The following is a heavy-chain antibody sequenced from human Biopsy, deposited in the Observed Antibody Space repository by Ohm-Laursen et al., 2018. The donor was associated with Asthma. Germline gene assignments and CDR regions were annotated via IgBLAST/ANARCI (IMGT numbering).Heavy chain of an antibody. V-gene: IGHV3-74*01. CDR1: GFTISTYW. CDR2: ISSDGRST. CDR3: TRVLSKYSGAFKRTFHHNRMDV. D-gene: IGHD5-12*01. Sequence: SLRLSCAASGFTISTYWMHWVRQAPGKGLVWVSRISSDGRSTHYADSVTGRFTISRDNAKNTLYLQMNSLRADDTALYYCTRVLSKYSGAFKRTFHHNRMDVWGRGTTVTVSS. J-gene: IGHJ6*02.